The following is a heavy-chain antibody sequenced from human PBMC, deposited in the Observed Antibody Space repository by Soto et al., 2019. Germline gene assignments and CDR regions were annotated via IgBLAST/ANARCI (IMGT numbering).Heavy chain of an antibody. V-gene: IGHV4-39*02. CDR2: IYYSGST. Sequence: QLQLQESGPGLVKPSETLSLTCTVSGGSISSSSYYWGWIRQPPGKGLEWIGSIYYSGSTYFNPSLRSRVTISVDTSKNHFSLTLSSVTAAVTAVYYCATQEVGGSYVYTFDPWGQGTLVTVSS. CDR3: ATQEVGGSYVYTFDP. D-gene: IGHD1-26*01. CDR1: GGSISSSSYY. J-gene: IGHJ5*02.